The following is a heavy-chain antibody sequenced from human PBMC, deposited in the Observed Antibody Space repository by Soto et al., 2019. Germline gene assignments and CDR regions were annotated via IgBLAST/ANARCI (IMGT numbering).Heavy chain of an antibody. CDR3: ARAVSGYDYSWFDP. Sequence: PSETLSLTCTVSGGSISSYYWSWSRQPPGKGLEWIGYIYYSGSTNYNPSLKSRVTISVDTSKNQFSLKLSSVTAADTAVYYCARAVSGYDYSWFDPWGQGTLVTVS. V-gene: IGHV4-59*01. CDR2: IYYSGST. CDR1: GGSISSYY. D-gene: IGHD5-12*01. J-gene: IGHJ5*02.